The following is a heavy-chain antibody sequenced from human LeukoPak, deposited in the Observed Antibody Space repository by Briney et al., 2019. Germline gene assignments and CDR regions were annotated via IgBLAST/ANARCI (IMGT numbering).Heavy chain of an antibody. V-gene: IGHV4-34*01. CDR3: ARSLAVAANPTFDY. Sequence: SETLSLTCAVYGGSFSGYYWSWIRQPPGKGLEWIGEINHSGSTNYNPSLKSRVTISVDTSKNQFSLKLSSVTAADTAVYYCARSLAVAANPTFDYWGQGTLVTVSS. CDR1: GGSFSGYY. J-gene: IGHJ4*02. CDR2: INHSGST. D-gene: IGHD6-19*01.